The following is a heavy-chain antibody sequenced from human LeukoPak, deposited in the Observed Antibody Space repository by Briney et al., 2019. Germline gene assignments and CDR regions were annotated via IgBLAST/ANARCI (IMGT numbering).Heavy chain of an antibody. Sequence: PGGSLRLSCAASGFTFSSYGMHWVRQAPGKGLEWVAVISYDGSNKYYADSVKGRFTISRDNSKNTLYLQMNSLRAEDTAVYYCAKDLYRYDSSGYYLRYYYYGMDVWGQGTTVTVSS. D-gene: IGHD3-22*01. CDR3: AKDLYRYDSSGYYLRYYYYGMDV. CDR2: ISYDGSNK. CDR1: GFTFSSYG. J-gene: IGHJ6*02. V-gene: IGHV3-30*18.